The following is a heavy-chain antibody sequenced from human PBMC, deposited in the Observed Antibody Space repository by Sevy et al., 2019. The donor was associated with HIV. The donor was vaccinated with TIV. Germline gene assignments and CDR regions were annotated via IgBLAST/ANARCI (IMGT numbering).Heavy chain of an antibody. V-gene: IGHV3-9*01. Sequence: GGSLRLSCVASGFTFDDYAMHWVRQAPGKGPECVSGSSWNRGGMGYAESVKGRFTISRDNAKNSLNLQLNSLRVEDTALYYCAKGIGYSNGWYSWFDSWGQGTLVTVSS. CDR2: SSWNRGGM. D-gene: IGHD6-19*01. J-gene: IGHJ5*01. CDR3: AKGIGYSNGWYSWFDS. CDR1: GFTFDDYA.